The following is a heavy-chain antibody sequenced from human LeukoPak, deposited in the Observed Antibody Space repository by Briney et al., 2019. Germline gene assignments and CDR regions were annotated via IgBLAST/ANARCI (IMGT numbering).Heavy chain of an antibody. Sequence: PGGSLRLSCAASGFTFSSYSMSWVRQAPGKGLEWVSYISSSSSTIYYADSVKGRFTISRDNAKNSLYLQMNSLRAEDTAVYYCASERRDGYNSEIYWGQGTLVTVSS. V-gene: IGHV3-48*01. CDR1: GFTFSSYS. CDR3: ASERRDGYNSEIY. J-gene: IGHJ4*02. CDR2: ISSSSSTI. D-gene: IGHD5-24*01.